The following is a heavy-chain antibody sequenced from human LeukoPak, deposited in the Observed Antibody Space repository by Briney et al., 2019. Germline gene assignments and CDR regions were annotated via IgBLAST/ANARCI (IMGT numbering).Heavy chain of an antibody. CDR2: FDPEDGET. V-gene: IGHV1-24*01. Sequence: GASVKLSCKVSGYTLTELSMHWVRQAPGKGLEWMGGFDPEDGETIYAQKFQGRVTMTEDTSTDTAYMELSSLRSEDTAVYYCATETVGQIVGATWSNWFDPWGQGTLVTVSS. D-gene: IGHD1-26*01. J-gene: IGHJ5*02. CDR3: ATETVGQIVGATWSNWFDP. CDR1: GYTLTELS.